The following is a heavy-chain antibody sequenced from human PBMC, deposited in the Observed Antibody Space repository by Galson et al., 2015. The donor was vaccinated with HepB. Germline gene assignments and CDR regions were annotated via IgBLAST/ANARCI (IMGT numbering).Heavy chain of an antibody. V-gene: IGHV3-30-3*01. CDR2: ISYDGSNK. D-gene: IGHD6-13*01. CDR3: ARGRGGDSSSWYGGGSDAFDI. J-gene: IGHJ3*02. CDR1: GFTFSSYA. Sequence: SLRLSCAASGFTFSSYAMHWVRQAPGKGLEWVAVISYDGSNKYYADSVKGRFTISRDNSKNTLYLQMNSLRAEDTAVYYCARGRGGDSSSWYGGGSDAFDIWGQGTMVTVSS.